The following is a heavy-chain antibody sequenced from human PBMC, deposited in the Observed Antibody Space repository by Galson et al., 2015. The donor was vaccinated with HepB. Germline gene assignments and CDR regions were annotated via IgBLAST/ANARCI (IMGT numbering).Heavy chain of an antibody. V-gene: IGHV1-18*01. J-gene: IGHJ6*02. CDR3: AREGYCSSTSCLYYYYYYGMDV. CDR1: GYTFTSYG. D-gene: IGHD2-2*01. Sequence: SVKVSCKASGYTFTSYGISWVRQAPGQGLEWMGWISAYNGNTNYAQKLQGRVTMTTDTSTSTAYMELRSLRSDDTAVYYCAREGYCSSTSCLYYYYYYGMDVWGQGTTVTVSS. CDR2: ISAYNGNT.